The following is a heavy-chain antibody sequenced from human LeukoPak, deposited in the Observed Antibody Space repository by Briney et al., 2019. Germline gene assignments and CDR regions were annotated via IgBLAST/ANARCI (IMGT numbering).Heavy chain of an antibody. CDR2: TSGSGGST. CDR3: ARSSSWYFFDY. CDR1: VFTFSNYD. V-gene: IGHV3-23*01. D-gene: IGHD6-13*01. Sequence: TGGSLRLSSALPVFTFSNYDMSWVRQAPGKGLEWVSGTSGSGGSTYYVDSVKGRFTISRDNSKNTLYLQMNSLRAEDTAVYYCARSSSWYFFDYWGQGTLVTVYS. J-gene: IGHJ4*02.